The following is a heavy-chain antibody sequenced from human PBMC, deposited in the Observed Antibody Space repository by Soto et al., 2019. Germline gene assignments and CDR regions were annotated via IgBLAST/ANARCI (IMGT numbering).Heavy chain of an antibody. Sequence: QVQLVQSGAEVKKPGSSVKVSCKASGCTFSSYTISWVRQAPGQGLEWMGRIIPILGIANYAQKFQGRVTITADKYTSTAYMELSSLRSEDTAVDYCARGTTVTNGDYWGQGTLVTVSS. D-gene: IGHD4-17*01. CDR1: GCTFSSYT. CDR2: IIPILGIA. V-gene: IGHV1-69*02. J-gene: IGHJ4*02. CDR3: ARGTTVTNGDY.